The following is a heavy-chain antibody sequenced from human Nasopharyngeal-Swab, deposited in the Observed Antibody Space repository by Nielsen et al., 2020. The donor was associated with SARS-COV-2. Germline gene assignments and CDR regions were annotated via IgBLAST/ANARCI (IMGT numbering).Heavy chain of an antibody. CDR3: ARQTIYYFGWFDS. Sequence: SCAASVFTFDDYAMSWARHNPGKGLERVANINWIGVSADYSDAVKGRFTLSRDNAKNSLYLQMNSLRAEDTAIYHCARQTIYYFGWFDSSGQGNLVTVSS. CDR1: VFTFDDYA. V-gene: IGHV3-20*01. CDR2: INWIGVSA. J-gene: IGHJ5*01. D-gene: IGHD3-3*01.